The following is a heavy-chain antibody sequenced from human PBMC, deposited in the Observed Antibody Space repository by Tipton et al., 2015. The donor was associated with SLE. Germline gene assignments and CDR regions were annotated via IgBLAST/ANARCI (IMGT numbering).Heavy chain of an antibody. CDR3: ARGGSSTSAARYMDV. D-gene: IGHD2-2*01. J-gene: IGHJ6*03. Sequence: TLSLTCTVSGGSISSGSYYWSWIRQPPGKGLEWIGFIYYSGSTNYNPSLKSRVTISVDASKNQFSLKLSSVTAADTAVYYCARGGSSTSAARYMDVWGKGTTVTVSS. CDR1: GGSISSGSYY. V-gene: IGHV4-61*01. CDR2: IYYSGST.